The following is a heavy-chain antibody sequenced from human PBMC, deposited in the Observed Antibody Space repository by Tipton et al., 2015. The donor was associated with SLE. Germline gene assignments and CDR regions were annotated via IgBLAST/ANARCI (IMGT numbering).Heavy chain of an antibody. CDR3: ARDIWNYGSGTFFPFDS. CDR1: GGSISSYY. V-gene: IGHV4-59*01. D-gene: IGHD3-10*01. Sequence: TLSLTCTVSGGSISSYYWSWIRQPPGKGLEWIGYIYYSGSTNYNPSLKSRVTISVDTSKNQFSLKLSSVTAADTAVYYCARDIWNYGSGTFFPFDSWGQGTLVTVSS. CDR2: IYYSGST. J-gene: IGHJ4*02.